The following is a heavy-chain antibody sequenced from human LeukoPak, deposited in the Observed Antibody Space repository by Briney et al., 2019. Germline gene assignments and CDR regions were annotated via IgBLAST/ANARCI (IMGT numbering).Heavy chain of an antibody. CDR3: ARDLDYGDYHWFDP. CDR2: ISSSSSYI. CDR1: GFTFSSYS. V-gene: IGHV3-21*01. J-gene: IGHJ5*02. Sequence: PGGSLRLSCAASGFTFSSYSMNWVRQAPGKGLEWVSSISSSSSYIYYADSVKGRFTTSRDNAKNSLYLQMNSLRAEDTAVYYCARDLDYGDYHWFDPWGQGTLSPSPQ. D-gene: IGHD4-17*01.